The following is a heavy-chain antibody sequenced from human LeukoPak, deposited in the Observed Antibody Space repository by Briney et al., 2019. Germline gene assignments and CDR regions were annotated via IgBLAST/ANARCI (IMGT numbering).Heavy chain of an antibody. CDR1: GGSISTYY. Sequence: SETLSLTCTVSGGSISTYYWSWLRQPPGKGLEWIGHIYNSGSTNYNPSLKSRVTISVDTSKNQFSLKLSSVTAADTAVYYCARDRNYYDSSGYRWYFDLWGRGTLVTVSS. D-gene: IGHD3-22*01. V-gene: IGHV4-59*01. CDR2: IYNSGST. J-gene: IGHJ2*01. CDR3: ARDRNYYDSSGYRWYFDL.